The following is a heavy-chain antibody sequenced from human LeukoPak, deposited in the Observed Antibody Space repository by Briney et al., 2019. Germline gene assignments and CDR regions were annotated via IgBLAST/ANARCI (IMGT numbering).Heavy chain of an antibody. V-gene: IGHV4-30-2*05. CDR1: GGSISSGGYY. Sequence: SQTLSLTCTVSGGSISSGGYYWSWIRQPPGKGLEWIGYIYHSGSTYYNPSLKSRVTISVDTSKNQFSLKLSSVTAADTAVYYCARGITMIVVAITPSWFDPWGQGTLVTVSS. CDR3: ARGITMIVVAITPSWFDP. D-gene: IGHD3-22*01. CDR2: IYHSGST. J-gene: IGHJ5*02.